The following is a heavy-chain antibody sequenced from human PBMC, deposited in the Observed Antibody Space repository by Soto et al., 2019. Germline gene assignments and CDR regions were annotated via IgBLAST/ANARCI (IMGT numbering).Heavy chain of an antibody. J-gene: IGHJ5*02. D-gene: IGHD2-15*01. CDR2: ISYDGSNK. CDR3: ARPNPPDIVVVVAANDWFDP. V-gene: IGHV3-30-3*01. CDR1: GFTFSSYA. Sequence: GGSLRLSCAASGFTFSSYAMHWVRQAPGKGLEWVAVISYDGSNKYYADSVKGRFTISRDNSKNTLYLQMNSLRAEDTAVYYRARPNPPDIVVVVAANDWFDPWGQGTLVTVSS.